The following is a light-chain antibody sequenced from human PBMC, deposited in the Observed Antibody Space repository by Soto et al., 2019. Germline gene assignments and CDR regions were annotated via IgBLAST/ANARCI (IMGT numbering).Light chain of an antibody. Sequence: DIQMTQSPSSLSASVGDRVTITCRASQSISSCLNWYQQKPGKAPKLLIYGASNLQSGVPSRFSGSESGTDFILTISGLQPVDFATYICQQIYVAPVTFGQGTKVEIK. CDR1: QSISSC. V-gene: IGKV1-39*01. J-gene: IGKJ1*01. CDR2: GAS. CDR3: QQIYVAPVT.